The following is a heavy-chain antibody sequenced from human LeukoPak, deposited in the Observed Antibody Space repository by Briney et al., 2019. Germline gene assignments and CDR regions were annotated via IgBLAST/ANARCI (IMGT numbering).Heavy chain of an antibody. CDR2: MNPNSGNT. J-gene: IGHJ4*02. CDR3: ARSLKAVAGYPCGY. CDR1: GYTFTSYD. Sequence: GASVKVSCKASGYTFTSYDINWVRQATGQGLEWMGWMNPNSGNTGYAQKFQGRVTMTRNTSISTAYMELSSLRSEDTAVYYCARSLKAVAGYPCGYWGQGTLVTVSS. D-gene: IGHD6-19*01. V-gene: IGHV1-8*01.